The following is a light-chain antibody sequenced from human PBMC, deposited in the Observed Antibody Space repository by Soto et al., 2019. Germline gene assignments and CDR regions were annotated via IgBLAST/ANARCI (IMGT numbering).Light chain of an antibody. V-gene: IGKV3-20*01. CDR2: GVS. Sequence: EIVLTQSPGTLSLSPGERATLSCRASQSVTNNQFAWFRQKPGQAPRLLICGVSNSATGIPDMFSGSGSGTDFTLTISRLEHDDFVVFYCYQYCSTTPPFGQGTTVELK. J-gene: IGKJ1*01. CDR3: YQYCSTTPP. CDR1: QSVTNNQ.